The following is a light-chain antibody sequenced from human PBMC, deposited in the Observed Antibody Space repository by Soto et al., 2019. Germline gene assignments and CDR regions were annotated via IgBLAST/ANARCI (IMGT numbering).Light chain of an antibody. CDR2: GAS. J-gene: IGKJ1*01. V-gene: IGKV3-20*01. CDR1: QSVRSGY. CDR3: QQYGGSPQT. Sequence: EIVLTQSPGTLSLSPGERATLSCRASQSVRSGYLAWYQQKPGQAPRLLIYGASSMATGIPDRFSGSGSGTDFTLTIRRLEPEDFAVYYCQQYGGSPQTFGQGIKVEI.